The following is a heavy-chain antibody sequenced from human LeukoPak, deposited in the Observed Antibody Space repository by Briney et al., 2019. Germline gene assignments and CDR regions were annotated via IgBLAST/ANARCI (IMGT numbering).Heavy chain of an antibody. CDR2: IYWNDDK. J-gene: IGHJ4*02. Sequence: SGPTLVKPTQTLTLTCTFSGFSLSTSGVGVAWIRQPPGKALEWLALIYWNDDKRYSPSLKSSLTITKDTSKNQVVLTMTNMDPVDTATYYCAHSSPSCPIDYWGQGTLVTVSS. CDR1: GFSLSTSGVG. V-gene: IGHV2-5*01. D-gene: IGHD2-15*01. CDR3: AHSSPSCPIDY.